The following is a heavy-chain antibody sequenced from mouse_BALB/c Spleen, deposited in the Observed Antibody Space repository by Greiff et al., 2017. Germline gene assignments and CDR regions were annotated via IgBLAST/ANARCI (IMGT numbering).Heavy chain of an antibody. CDR3: ARSGEGIDY. V-gene: IGHV1S81*02. CDR1: GYTFTSYW. D-gene: IGHD3-1*01. Sequence: VQLQQSGPELVKPGASVKLSCKASGYTFTSYWMHWVKQRPGQGLEWIGEINPSNGRTNYNEKFKSKATLTVDKSSSTAYMQLSSLTSEDSAVYYCARSGEGIDYGGQGTTLTVSS. CDR2: INPSNGRT. J-gene: IGHJ2*01.